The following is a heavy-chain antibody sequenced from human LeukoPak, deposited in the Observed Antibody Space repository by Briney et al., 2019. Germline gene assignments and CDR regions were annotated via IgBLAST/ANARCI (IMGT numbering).Heavy chain of an antibody. V-gene: IGHV4-39*01. CDR2: IYDSGST. CDR1: GGSIRSSYYY. Sequence: SETLSLTCTVSGGSIRSSYYYWGWIRQPPGKGLEWIGSIYDSGSTYYNPSLKSRVTISVDTSKNQFSLKLSSVTAADTAVYYCARRMGFSGGDYWGQGTLVTVSS. CDR3: ARRMGFSGGDY. J-gene: IGHJ4*02. D-gene: IGHD2-8*01.